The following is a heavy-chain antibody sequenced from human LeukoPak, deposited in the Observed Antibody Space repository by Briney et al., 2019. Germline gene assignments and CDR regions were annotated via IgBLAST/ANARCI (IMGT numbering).Heavy chain of an antibody. CDR3: ARGLIRRYARLKSSTSWLPSPMNDP. Sequence: GASVKVSCKASGGTFSSYAISWVRQAPGQGLEWMGGIIPIFGTANYAQKFQGRVMITTDESTSTAYMELSSLRSEDTAVYYCARGLIRRYARLKSSTSWLPSPMNDPWGQGTLVTVSS. V-gene: IGHV1-69*05. CDR1: GGTFSSYA. CDR2: IIPIFGTA. D-gene: IGHD2-2*01. J-gene: IGHJ5*02.